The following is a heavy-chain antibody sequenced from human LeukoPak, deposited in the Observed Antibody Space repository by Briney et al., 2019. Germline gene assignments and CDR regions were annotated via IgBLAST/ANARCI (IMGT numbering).Heavy chain of an antibody. Sequence: PSETLSLTCTVSGGSISSYFWSWIRQPPGKGLEWIGYLYYSGSTNYNYNPSLKSRVTLSVDTSKNHFSLKLTSVTAADTAVYYCARAYNYGSGSYSAFGNWGQGTLVTAST. D-gene: IGHD3-10*01. CDR3: ARAYNYGSGSYSAFGN. J-gene: IGHJ4*02. CDR1: GGSISSYF. V-gene: IGHV4-59*01. CDR2: LYYSGST.